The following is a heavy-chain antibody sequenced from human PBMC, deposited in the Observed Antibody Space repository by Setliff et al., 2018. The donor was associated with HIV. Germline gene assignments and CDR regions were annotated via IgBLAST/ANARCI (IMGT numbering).Heavy chain of an antibody. CDR2: ITPIFGEG. V-gene: IGHV1-69*13. CDR3: ATAGEMATIGYSYYYMDV. J-gene: IGHJ6*03. D-gene: IGHD3-10*01. Sequence: SVKVSCKTSGGTFSTYVISWVRQAPGQGLEWMGGITPIFGEGKYAQKFQGRVTITADESTSTAYMELSGLRSEDTAVYYCATAGEMATIGYSYYYMDVWGKGTTVTVSS. CDR1: GGTFSTYV.